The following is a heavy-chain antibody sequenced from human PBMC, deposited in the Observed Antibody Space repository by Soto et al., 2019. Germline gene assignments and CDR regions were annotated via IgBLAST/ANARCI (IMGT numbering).Heavy chain of an antibody. Sequence: SETLSLTCTVSGGSISSYYWSWIRQPPGKGLEWIGYIYYSGSTNYNPSLKSRVTISVDTSKNQFSLKLSSVTAADTAVYYCAKPDGYGPDASDIWGQGTMVTVSS. D-gene: IGHD5-18*01. J-gene: IGHJ3*02. V-gene: IGHV4-59*01. CDR2: IYYSGST. CDR3: AKPDGYGPDASDI. CDR1: GGSISSYY.